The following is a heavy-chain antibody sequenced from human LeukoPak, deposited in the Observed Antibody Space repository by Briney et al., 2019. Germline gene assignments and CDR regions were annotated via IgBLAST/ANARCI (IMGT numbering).Heavy chain of an antibody. V-gene: IGHV1-58*02. CDR2: IVVGSGNT. Sequence: VASVKVSCKASGFTFTSSAMQWVRQARGQRLEWIGWIVVGSGNTNYAQKFQERVTITRDMSTSTAYMELSSLRSEDTAVYYCAAAAVVVAATPAFDIWGQGTMVTVSS. CDR3: AAAAVVVAATPAFDI. D-gene: IGHD2-15*01. CDR1: GFTFTSSA. J-gene: IGHJ3*02.